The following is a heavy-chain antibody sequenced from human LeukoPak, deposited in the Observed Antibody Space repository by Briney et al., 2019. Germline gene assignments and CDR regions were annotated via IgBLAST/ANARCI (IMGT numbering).Heavy chain of an antibody. CDR2: ITYDGSNK. Sequence: GGSLRLSCAASGFSRSSYGMHVRRQAPVKGLEWVAFITYDGSNKYYEDSVKGRFTISRDNSKNTVYLQMSLLRTEDTAVYYCARDGLGIAVAGLFDYWGQGTLVTVSS. J-gene: IGHJ4*02. CDR1: GFSRSSYG. V-gene: IGHV3-30*19. CDR3: ARDGLGIAVAGLFDY. D-gene: IGHD6-19*01.